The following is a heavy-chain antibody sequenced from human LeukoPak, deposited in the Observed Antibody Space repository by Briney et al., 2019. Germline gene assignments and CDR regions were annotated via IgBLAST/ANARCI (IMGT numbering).Heavy chain of an antibody. CDR1: GFTVSSNY. V-gene: IGHV3-53*01. CDR2: IYSGGST. J-gene: IGHJ4*02. CDR3: AKAWGVTSIIY. Sequence: GGSLRLSCAASGFTVSSNYMSWVRQAPGKGLEWVSVIYSGGSTYYADSVKGRFTISRDNSKNTLYLQMNSLRAEDTAVYYCAKAWGVTSIIYWGQGTLVTVSS. D-gene: IGHD4-17*01.